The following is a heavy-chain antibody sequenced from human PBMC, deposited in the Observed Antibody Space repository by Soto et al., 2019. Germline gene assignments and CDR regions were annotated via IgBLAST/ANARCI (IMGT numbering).Heavy chain of an antibody. CDR1: GYTFTSYD. J-gene: IGHJ5*02. CDR3: ALKRIVVVPAAMRAYNWFDP. CDR2: MNPNSGNT. D-gene: IGHD2-2*01. V-gene: IGHV1-8*01. Sequence: QVQLVQSGAEVKKPGASVKVSCKASGYTFTSYDINWVRQATGQGLEWMGWMNPNSGNTGYAQKFQGRVTMTRNTSISTAYMELSSLRSEDTAVYYCALKRIVVVPAAMRAYNWFDPWGQGTLVTVSS.